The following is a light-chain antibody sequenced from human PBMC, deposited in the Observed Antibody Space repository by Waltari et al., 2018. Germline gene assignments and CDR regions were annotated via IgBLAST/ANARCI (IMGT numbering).Light chain of an antibody. J-gene: IGKJ1*01. CDR1: QRVISSFNNKNY. CDR2: WAS. Sequence: DIVMTQSPDSLAVSLGERATINCTSIQRVISSFNNKNYLTWFQQKAGEPPKLLIYWASTRESRVPDRFSGSGSGTDFTLTISGLQAEDVAVYYCQQYSATPPTFGQGTKVEIK. CDR3: QQYSATPPT. V-gene: IGKV4-1*01.